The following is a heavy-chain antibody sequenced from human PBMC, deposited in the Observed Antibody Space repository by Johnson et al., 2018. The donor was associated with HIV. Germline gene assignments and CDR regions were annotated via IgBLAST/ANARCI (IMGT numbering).Heavy chain of an antibody. CDR3: ARVGVGGYSADGAFDI. CDR2: ISESGTTI. V-gene: IGHV3-11*04. CDR1: GFTFSDYY. Sequence: QVHLVESGGGLVKPGGSLRLSCAASGFTFSDYYMSWIRQAPGKGLEWVSYISESGTTIYYADSVKGRFTISRDNAKNSLYLQMNSLRAEDAAVFYCARVGVGGYSADGAFDIWGQGTMVTVSS. D-gene: IGHD2-15*01. J-gene: IGHJ3*02.